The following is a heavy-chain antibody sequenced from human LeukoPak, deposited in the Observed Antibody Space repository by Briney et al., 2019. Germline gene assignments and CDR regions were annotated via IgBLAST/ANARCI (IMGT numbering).Heavy chain of an antibody. CDR3: VKDLYYGNSGYYSGAFDY. D-gene: IGHD3-22*01. J-gene: IGHJ4*02. Sequence: GGSLRLSCSASGFPFSSYAMHWVRQAPGKGLEYVSAINSNGGRTYYADSVKGRFTISRDNSKNTLFLQMSSLRVEDTAVYYCVKDLYYGNSGYYSGAFDYWGQGTLVTVSS. V-gene: IGHV3-64D*06. CDR1: GFPFSSYA. CDR2: INSNGGRT.